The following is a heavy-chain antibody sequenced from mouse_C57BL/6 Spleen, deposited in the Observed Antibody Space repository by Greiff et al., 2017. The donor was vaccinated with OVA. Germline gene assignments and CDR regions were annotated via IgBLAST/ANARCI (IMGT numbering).Heavy chain of an antibody. Sequence: VQLQQSGAELVRPGASVTLSCKASGYTFTDYEMHWVKQTPVHGLEWIGAIDPETGGTAYNQKFKGKAILTADKSSSAAYMELRSLTSEDSAVYYCTRGDYVYYCDYWGQGTTLTVSS. V-gene: IGHV1-15*01. CDR1: GYTFTDYE. J-gene: IGHJ2*01. D-gene: IGHD1-1*01. CDR3: TRGDYVYYCDY. CDR2: IDPETGGT.